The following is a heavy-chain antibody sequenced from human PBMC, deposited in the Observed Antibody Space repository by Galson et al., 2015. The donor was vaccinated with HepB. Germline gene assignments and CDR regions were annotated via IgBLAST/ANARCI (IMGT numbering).Heavy chain of an antibody. CDR3: ARTVFYGSRYDN. D-gene: IGHD3-10*01. V-gene: IGHV2-70*11. J-gene: IGHJ4*02. CDR1: GFSLGTSGMC. CDR2: IDWNDDT. Sequence: PALVKPTQTLTLTCSFSGFSLGTSGMCVSWIRQPPGKALEWLARIDWNDDTHYSTFMETRLTISKETSKSQVVLTMANLDPVDTATYYCARTVFYGSRYDNWGQGTLVTVSS.